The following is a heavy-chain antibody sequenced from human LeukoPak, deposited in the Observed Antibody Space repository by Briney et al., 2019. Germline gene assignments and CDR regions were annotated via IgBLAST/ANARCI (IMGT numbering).Heavy chain of an antibody. CDR1: GDSISLSFYY. J-gene: IGHJ4*02. D-gene: IGHD6-13*01. CDR3: ARDGGSQQLDY. CDR2: IYYSGST. V-gene: IGHV4-61*01. Sequence: SETLSLTCSVSGDSISLSFYYWGWIRQPPGKGLEWIGYIYYSGSTNYNPSLKSRVTISVDTSKNQFSLKLSSVTAADTAVYYCARDGGSQQLDYWGQGTLVTVSS.